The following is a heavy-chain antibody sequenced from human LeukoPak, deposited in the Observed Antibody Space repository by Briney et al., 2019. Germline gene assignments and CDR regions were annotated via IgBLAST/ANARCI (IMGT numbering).Heavy chain of an antibody. CDR3: ATNHPSITGRPYYFDY. J-gene: IGHJ4*02. D-gene: IGHD5-24*01. Sequence: GGSLRLSCAASGFTFSSYGMHWVRQAPDKGLEWVAFIRYDGSNKYYADSVKGRFTISRDNSKNTLYLQMNSLRAEDTAVYYCATNHPSITGRPYYFDYWGQGTLVTVSS. CDR1: GFTFSSYG. V-gene: IGHV3-30*02. CDR2: IRYDGSNK.